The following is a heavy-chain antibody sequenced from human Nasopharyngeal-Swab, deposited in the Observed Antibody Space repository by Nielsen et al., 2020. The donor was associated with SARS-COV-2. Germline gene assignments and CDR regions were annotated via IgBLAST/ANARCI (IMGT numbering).Heavy chain of an antibody. D-gene: IGHD3-22*01. J-gene: IGHJ4*02. CDR2: ISGSGGST. Sequence: GGSLRLSCAPSGFTFSSYAMSWVRQAPGKGLEWVSAISGSGGSTYYADSVKGRFTISRDNSKNTLYLQMNSLRAEDTAVYYCANYDSSGYLIDYWGQGTLVTVSS. V-gene: IGHV3-23*01. CDR3: ANYDSSGYLIDY. CDR1: GFTFSSYA.